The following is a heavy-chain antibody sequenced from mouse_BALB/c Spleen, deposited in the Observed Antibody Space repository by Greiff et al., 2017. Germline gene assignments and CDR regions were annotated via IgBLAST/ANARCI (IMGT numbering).Heavy chain of an antibody. V-gene: IGHV2-9*02. CDR1: GFSLTSYG. J-gene: IGHJ1*01. CDR2: IWAGGST. Sequence: QVQLQQSGPGLVAPSQSLSITCTVSGFSLTSYGVHWVRQPPGKGLEWLGVIWAGGSTNYNSALMSRLSISKDNSKSQVFLKMNSLQTDDTAMYYCARDRVYYGNYAWYFDVWGAGTTVTVSS. D-gene: IGHD2-1*01. CDR3: ARDRVYYGNYAWYFDV.